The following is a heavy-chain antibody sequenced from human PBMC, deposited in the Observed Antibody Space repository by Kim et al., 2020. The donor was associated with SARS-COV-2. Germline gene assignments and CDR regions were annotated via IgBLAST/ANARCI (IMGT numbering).Heavy chain of an antibody. CDR3: AKHLPQTNYFDC. V-gene: IGHV3-66*01. D-gene: IGHD1-7*01. J-gene: IGHJ4*02. Sequence: YFAHSVKGRFSISRDNPKNTLYLQMSSLRVEDTAVYYCAKHLPQTNYFDCWGQGTLVTVSS.